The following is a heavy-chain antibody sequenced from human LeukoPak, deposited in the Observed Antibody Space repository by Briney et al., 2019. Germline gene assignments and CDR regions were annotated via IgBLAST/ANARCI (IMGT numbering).Heavy chain of an antibody. V-gene: IGHV3-23*01. CDR1: GFTFSSYA. J-gene: IGHJ3*02. CDR3: AKDYYGSGSYSRSDSFDI. D-gene: IGHD3-10*01. Sequence: GGSLRLSCAVSGFTFSSYAMSWVHQAPGKGLEWVSAISGSGGSRYYADSVKGRFTISRDNSKNTVYLQMNSLRAEDTAVFYCAKDYYGSGSYSRSDSFDIWGQGTMVTVSS. CDR2: ISGSGGSR.